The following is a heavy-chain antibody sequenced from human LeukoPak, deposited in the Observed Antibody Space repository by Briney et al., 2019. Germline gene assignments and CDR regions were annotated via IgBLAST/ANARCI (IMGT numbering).Heavy chain of an antibody. CDR3: ARDRGYHVDY. Sequence: TPSETLSLTCTVSGDSYWSWIRQPAGKGLEWIGRIDTSGNTNYNPSLKSRVTMSVDTSKNQFSLNLRSVTAADTAVYYCARDRGYHVDYWGQGTRVPVSS. V-gene: IGHV4-4*07. J-gene: IGHJ4*01. CDR2: IDTSGNT. D-gene: IGHD3-22*01. CDR1: GDSY.